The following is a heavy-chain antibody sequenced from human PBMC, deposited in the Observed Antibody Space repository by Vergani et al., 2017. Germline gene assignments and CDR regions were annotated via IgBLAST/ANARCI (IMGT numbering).Heavy chain of an antibody. CDR3: AKDLGTDYGDYYYYGMDV. CDR1: GFTFDDYA. Sequence: EVQLVESGGGLVQPGGSLRLSCAASGFTFDDYAMHWVRQAPGKGLEWVSGISWNSGSIGYADSVKGRFTISRDNAKNSLYLQMNSLRAEDTALYYCAKDLGTDYGDYYYYGMDVWGQGTTVTVSS. D-gene: IGHD4-17*01. V-gene: IGHV3-9*01. CDR2: ISWNSGSI. J-gene: IGHJ6*02.